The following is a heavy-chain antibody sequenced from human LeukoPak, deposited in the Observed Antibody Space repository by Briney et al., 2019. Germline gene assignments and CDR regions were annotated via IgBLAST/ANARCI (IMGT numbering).Heavy chain of an antibody. CDR2: ISGTGGST. Sequence: GGSLRLSCAPSRFTFSSYAMSWVRQAPGPGLEWVSVISGTGGSTYYADSVKVRFTISKDNSKNTLYLQMNSLRAEYTAVYYCAKGDDYGGNFDYWGQGTLVTVSS. CDR3: AKGDDYGGNFDY. CDR1: RFTFSSYA. V-gene: IGHV3-23*01. J-gene: IGHJ4*02. D-gene: IGHD4-23*01.